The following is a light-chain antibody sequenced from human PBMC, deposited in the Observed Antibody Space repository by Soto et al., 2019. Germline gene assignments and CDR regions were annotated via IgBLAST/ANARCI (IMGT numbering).Light chain of an antibody. Sequence: EIVMTQSPATLSVSPGERATLSCRASQSVNRKLAWYQQKPGQATRLLIYGASTRATDVPARFSGSGSGTEFTLPISSLQFEYFAAYYCQQYSDWYTFGQGTRLEI. CDR1: QSVNRK. CDR2: GAS. J-gene: IGKJ5*01. V-gene: IGKV3-15*01. CDR3: QQYSDWYT.